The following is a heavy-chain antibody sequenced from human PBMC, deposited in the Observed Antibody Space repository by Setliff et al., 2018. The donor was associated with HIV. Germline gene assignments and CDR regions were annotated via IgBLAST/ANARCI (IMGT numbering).Heavy chain of an antibody. V-gene: IGHV3-7*01. D-gene: IGHD3-10*01. CDR3: ARDRGGSDYFDH. J-gene: IGHJ4*01. CDR2: IKHDGSET. Sequence: PGGSLRLSCTASGFTFSYFWMSWVRQTPGKGLEWVATIKHDGSETYYVDSVKGRFSISRDNAKNSLFLRINSLSAEDTGVFYCARDRGGSDYFDHWGHGTLVTVSS. CDR1: GFTFSYFW.